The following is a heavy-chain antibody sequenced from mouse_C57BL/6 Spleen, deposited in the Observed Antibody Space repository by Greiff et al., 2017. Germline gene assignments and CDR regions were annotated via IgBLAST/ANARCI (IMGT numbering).Heavy chain of an antibody. J-gene: IGHJ4*01. CDR3: AKGSRLPGNYAMDY. Sequence: QVQLKQPGAELVKPGASVKMSCKASGYTFTSYWITWVKQRPGQGLEWIGDIYPGSGSTNYNEKFKSKATLTVDTSSSTAYMQLSSLTSEDSAVYYCAKGSRLPGNYAMDYWGQGTSVTVSS. CDR1: GYTFTSYW. CDR2: IYPGSGST. D-gene: IGHD3-3*01. V-gene: IGHV1-55*01.